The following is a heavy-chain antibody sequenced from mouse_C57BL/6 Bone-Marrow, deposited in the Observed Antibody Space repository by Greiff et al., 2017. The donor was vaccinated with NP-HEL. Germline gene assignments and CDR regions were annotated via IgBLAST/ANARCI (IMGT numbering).Heavy chain of an antibody. Sequence: QVHVKQPGTELVKPGASVKLSCKASGYTFTSYWMHWLKQRPGQGLEWIGNINPNNGGTNDNEKFKTKATLTVDKSSSTAYMQLSSLTSEDSAVYYCARDSGYAFDYWRQGTTLTVSS. CDR2: INPNNGGT. CDR3: ARDSGYAFDY. CDR1: GYTFTSYW. V-gene: IGHV1-53*01. J-gene: IGHJ2*01. D-gene: IGHD3-2*02.